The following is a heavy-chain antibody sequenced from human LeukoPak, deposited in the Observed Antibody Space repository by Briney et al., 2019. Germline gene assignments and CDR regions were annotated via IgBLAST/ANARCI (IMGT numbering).Heavy chain of an antibody. Sequence: SETLSLTCTVSGYSISSGYYWGWIRQPPGKGLEWIGEINHSGSTNYNPSLKSRVTISVDTSKNQFSLKLSSVTAADTAVYYCARVGKATVTSKDYWGQGTLVTVSS. J-gene: IGHJ4*02. CDR2: INHSGST. CDR3: ARVGKATVTSKDY. V-gene: IGHV4-38-2*02. CDR1: GYSISSGYY. D-gene: IGHD4-17*01.